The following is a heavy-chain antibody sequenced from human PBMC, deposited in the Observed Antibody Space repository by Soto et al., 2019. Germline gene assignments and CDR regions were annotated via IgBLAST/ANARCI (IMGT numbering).Heavy chain of an antibody. V-gene: IGHV3-23*01. Sequence: GGSLRLSCAASGFTFSSYAMSWVRQAPGKGLEWVSAISGSGGSTYYADSVKGRFTISRDNSKNTLYLQMNSLRAEDTAVYYCAKFPSYSSGWYYFDYWGQGTLVTVSS. CDR1: GFTFSSYA. CDR2: ISGSGGST. CDR3: AKFPSYSSGWYYFDY. D-gene: IGHD6-19*01. J-gene: IGHJ4*02.